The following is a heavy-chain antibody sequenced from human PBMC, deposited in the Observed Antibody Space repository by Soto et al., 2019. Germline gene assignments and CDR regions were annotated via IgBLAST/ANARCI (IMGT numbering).Heavy chain of an antibody. CDR1: GYSFTSYW. Sequence: PGESLKISCKGSGYSFTSYWIGWVRQMPGKGLEWMGIIYPGDSDTRYGPSFQGQVTISADKSISTAYLQWSSLKASDTAMYYCARHREGFYYYYYGMDVWGQGTTLTV. CDR3: ARHREGFYYYYYGMDV. CDR2: IYPGDSDT. V-gene: IGHV5-51*01. J-gene: IGHJ6*02. D-gene: IGHD1-26*01.